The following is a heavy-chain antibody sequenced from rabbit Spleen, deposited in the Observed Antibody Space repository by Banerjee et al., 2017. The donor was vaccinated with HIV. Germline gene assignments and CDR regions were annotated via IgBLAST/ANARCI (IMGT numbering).Heavy chain of an antibody. J-gene: IGHJ4*01. CDR1: GLDFSSSYW. CDR3: ARDGAGREDFNL. V-gene: IGHV1S45*01. CDR2: IDVVKSDNS. D-gene: IGHD4-2*01. Sequence: QEQVVESGGGLVKPEGSLTLTCKASGLDFSSSYWICWVRQAPGKGLEWIACIDVVKSDNSYYTTWAKGRFTISKTSSTTVTLQMTSLTAADTATYFCARDGAGREDFNLWGPGTLVTVS.